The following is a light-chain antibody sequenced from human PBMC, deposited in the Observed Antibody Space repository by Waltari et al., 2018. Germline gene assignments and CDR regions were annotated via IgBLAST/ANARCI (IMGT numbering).Light chain of an antibody. CDR2: DVT. J-gene: IGLJ1*01. CDR3: SSFTITYTFV. CDR1: SSDVGSYHH. V-gene: IGLV2-14*03. Sequence: QSALTQPASVSGSLGQSLTISCTGTSSDVGSYHHVSWYQQYPGKAPQVIILDVTYRPSGVSNRFSGSKSGNTASLTISGLQAEDEATYYCSSFTITYTFVFGTGTKVTVL.